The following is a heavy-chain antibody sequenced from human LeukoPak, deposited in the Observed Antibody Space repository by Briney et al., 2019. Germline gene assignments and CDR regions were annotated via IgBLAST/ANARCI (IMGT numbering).Heavy chain of an antibody. CDR2: IIPIFGTA. D-gene: IGHD2-21*02. V-gene: IGHV1-69*01. Sequence: ASVKVSCKASGGTFSSYAISWVRQAPGQGLEWMGGIIPIFGTANYAQKFQGRVTTTADESTSTAYMELSSLRSEDTAVYYCATDWAGKTTYCGGDCYPYWWYFDLWGRGTLVTVSS. J-gene: IGHJ2*01. CDR3: ATDWAGKTTYCGGDCYPYWWYFDL. CDR1: GGTFSSYA.